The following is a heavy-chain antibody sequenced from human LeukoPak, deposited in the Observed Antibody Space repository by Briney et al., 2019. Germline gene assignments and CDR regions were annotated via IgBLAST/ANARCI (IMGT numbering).Heavy chain of an antibody. J-gene: IGHJ3*02. D-gene: IGHD3-22*01. CDR3: ARRSTRYYRVQGAFDI. CDR2: IYYSGST. CDR1: GGSISSYY. Sequence: PSETLSLTCTVSGGSISSYYWSWIRQPPGKGLEWIGYIYYSGSTNYNPSLKSRVTISVDTSKNQFSLKLSSVTAADTAVYYCARRSTRYYRVQGAFDIWGQGTMVTVSS. V-gene: IGHV4-59*08.